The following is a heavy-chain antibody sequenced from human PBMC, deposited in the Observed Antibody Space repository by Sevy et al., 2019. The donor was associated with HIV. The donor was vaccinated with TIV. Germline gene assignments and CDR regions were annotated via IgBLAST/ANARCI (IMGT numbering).Heavy chain of an antibody. D-gene: IGHD3-22*01. Sequence: SETLSLTCTVSGGSISSYYWSWIRQPPGKGLEWIGYIYYSGSTNYNPSLKSRVTISVDTSKNQFSLKLSSVTAADTAGYYCARGPGGIYYDSSGRKGAFDIWGQGTMVTVSS. V-gene: IGHV4-59*01. CDR3: ARGPGGIYYDSSGRKGAFDI. J-gene: IGHJ3*02. CDR1: GGSISSYY. CDR2: IYYSGST.